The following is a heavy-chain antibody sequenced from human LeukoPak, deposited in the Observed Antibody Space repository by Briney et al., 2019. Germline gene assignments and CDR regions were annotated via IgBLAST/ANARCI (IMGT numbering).Heavy chain of an antibody. V-gene: IGHV4-59*01. J-gene: IGHJ4*02. D-gene: IGHD1-26*01. CDR1: GDSITTSY. Sequence: SETLSLTCTVSGDSITTSYWSSIRQPPGKGLECIGYIYYSGNTKYNPSLRSRVTISVDTSKSQFSLHLTSVTAADTAVYYCANAREPPYRGIYYYFESWGQGTLVTVSS. CDR2: IYYSGNT. CDR3: ANAREPPYRGIYYYFES.